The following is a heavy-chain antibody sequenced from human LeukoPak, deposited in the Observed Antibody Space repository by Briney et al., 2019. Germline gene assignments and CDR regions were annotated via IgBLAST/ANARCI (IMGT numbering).Heavy chain of an antibody. CDR1: GFTFSDHY. D-gene: IGHD6-6*01. CDR2: TRNKANSYTT. J-gene: IGHJ4*02. CDR3: ARDPVLAARRRGAFDY. Sequence: GGSLRLSCAASGFTFSDHYMDWVRQAPGKGLEWVGRTRNKANSYTTEYAASVKGRFTISRDDSKNSLYLQMNSLKTEDTAVYYCARDPVLAARRRGAFDYWGQGTLVTVSS. V-gene: IGHV3-72*01.